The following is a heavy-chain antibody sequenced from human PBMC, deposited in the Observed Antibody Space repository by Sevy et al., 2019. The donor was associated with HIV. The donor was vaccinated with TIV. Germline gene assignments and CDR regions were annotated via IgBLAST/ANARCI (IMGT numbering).Heavy chain of an antibody. Sequence: ASVKVSCKVSGYTLSELCMHWVRQPPGKGLEWMGRFDPDDGETIYAQRFQGRVTMTEDTSADTAYMELSSLRSEVTAMYYCATAREYYSDNSGYLDYWGQGTPVTVSS. V-gene: IGHV1-24*01. CDR3: ATAREYYSDNSGYLDY. D-gene: IGHD3-22*01. CDR1: GYTLSELC. J-gene: IGHJ4*02. CDR2: FDPDDGET.